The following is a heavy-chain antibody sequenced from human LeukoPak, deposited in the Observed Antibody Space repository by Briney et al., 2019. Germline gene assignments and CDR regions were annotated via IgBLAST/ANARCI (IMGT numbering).Heavy chain of an antibody. CDR2: ISSSSSTI. V-gene: IGHV3-48*02. J-gene: IGHJ6*02. D-gene: IGHD6-13*01. Sequence: GGSLRLSCAASGFTFSSYSMNWVRQAPGKGLEWVSYISSSSSTIYYADSVKGRFTISRDNAKNSLYLQMNSLRDEDTAVYYCARDRGSSWYKAHYYYGMDVWGQGTTVTVSS. CDR1: GFTFSSYS. CDR3: ARDRGSSWYKAHYYYGMDV.